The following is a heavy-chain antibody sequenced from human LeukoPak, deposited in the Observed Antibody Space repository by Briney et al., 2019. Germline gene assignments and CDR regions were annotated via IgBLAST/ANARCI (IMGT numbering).Heavy chain of an antibody. CDR2: INHSGST. CDR3: ARHVRGAAGNY. V-gene: IGHV4-34*01. CDR1: GGSFSGYY. D-gene: IGHD6-13*01. Sequence: SETLSLTCAVYGGSFSGYYWSWIRQPPGKGLEWIGEINHSGSTNYNPSLKSRVTISVDTSKNQFSLKLSSVTAADTAVYYCARHVRGAAGNYWGQGTLVTVSS. J-gene: IGHJ4*02.